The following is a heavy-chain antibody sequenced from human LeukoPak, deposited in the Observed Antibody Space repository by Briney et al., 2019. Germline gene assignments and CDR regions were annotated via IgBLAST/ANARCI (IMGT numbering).Heavy chain of an antibody. CDR1: GYIFTSYG. Sequence: GASVKVSCKASGYIFTSYGISWVRQAPGQALEWMGWISAYNGNTNYAQKLQGRVTMTTDTSTSTAYMELRSLRSDDTAVYYCARGEEPLLWFGELSLPFAFDIWGQGTMVTVSS. J-gene: IGHJ3*02. D-gene: IGHD3-10*01. CDR2: ISAYNGNT. CDR3: ARGEEPLLWFGELSLPFAFDI. V-gene: IGHV1-18*01.